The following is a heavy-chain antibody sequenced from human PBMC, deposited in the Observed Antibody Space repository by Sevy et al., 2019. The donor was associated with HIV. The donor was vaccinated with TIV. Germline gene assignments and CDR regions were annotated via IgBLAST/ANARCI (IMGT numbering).Heavy chain of an antibody. CDR2: IHSTGAS. CDR3: ARVPGIIVPAAIADRYYYSMDV. J-gene: IGHJ6*02. D-gene: IGHD2-2*02. CDR1: GGSISTYY. Sequence: SETLSLTCTVSGGSISTYYCPWIRQPPGTGLEWLGSIHSTGASNNNPSLNGRITLSVDTSKNQFSMILSSVTVADTAVYYCARVPGIIVPAAIADRYYYSMDVWGQGTTVTVSS. V-gene: IGHV4-59*01.